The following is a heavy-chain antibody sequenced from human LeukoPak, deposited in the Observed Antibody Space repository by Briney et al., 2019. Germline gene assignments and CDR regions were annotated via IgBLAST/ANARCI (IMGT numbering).Heavy chain of an antibody. CDR2: ITVASGNT. CDR1: GYTFITYA. V-gene: IGHV1-3*01. J-gene: IGHJ4*02. Sequence: GASVKVSCKASGYTFITYAIHWVRQAPGQRLEWLGWITVASGNTRYSENLQGRVTLTRDTSANTAYMELRNLKSEDTAVYYCVGGSLGFWGQGTLVTVSP. CDR3: VGGSLGF.